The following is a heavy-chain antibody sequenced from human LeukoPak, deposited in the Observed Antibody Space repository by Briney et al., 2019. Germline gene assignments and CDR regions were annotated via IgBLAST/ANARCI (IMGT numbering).Heavy chain of an antibody. Sequence: PSETLTLTCTASGGSNSSYYWSWIRQPAGKVLEWIGRIYTSGSTNYNPSLKSRVTMSVDTSKNQFSLKLSSVTAADTAVYYCARDRGYYGSGFFNDAFDIWGQGTMVTVSS. CDR1: GGSNSSYY. J-gene: IGHJ3*02. V-gene: IGHV4-4*07. D-gene: IGHD3-10*01. CDR3: ARDRGYYGSGFFNDAFDI. CDR2: IYTSGST.